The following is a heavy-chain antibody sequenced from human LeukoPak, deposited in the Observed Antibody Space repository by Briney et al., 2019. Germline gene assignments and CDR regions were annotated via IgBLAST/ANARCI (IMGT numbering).Heavy chain of an antibody. J-gene: IGHJ4*02. D-gene: IGHD1-7*01. CDR3: ARVYNWNYPFDY. CDR2: IYYSGST. V-gene: IGHV4-59*01. Sequence: SETLSLTCTVSGGSISSYYWSWIRQPPGKGLEWIGYIYYSGSTNYNPSLKSRVTISVDTSKNQFSLKLSSVTAADTAVYYCARVYNWNYPFDYWGRGTLVTVSS. CDR1: GGSISSYY.